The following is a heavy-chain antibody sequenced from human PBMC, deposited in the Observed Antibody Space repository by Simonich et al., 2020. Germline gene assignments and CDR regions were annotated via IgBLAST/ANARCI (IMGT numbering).Heavy chain of an antibody. CDR1: GFTFSSYW. D-gene: IGHD7-27*01. Sequence: EVQLVESGGGLVQPGGSLRLSCAASGFTFSSYWMSWVRQAPGKGLEWVANRKQDGSEKYYVDSVKGRFTISRDNAKNSLYLQMISLRAEDTAVYYCARDGLGTAYYYYMDVWGKGTTVTVSS. V-gene: IGHV3-7*01. J-gene: IGHJ6*03. CDR3: ARDGLGTAYYYYMDV. CDR2: RKQDGSEK.